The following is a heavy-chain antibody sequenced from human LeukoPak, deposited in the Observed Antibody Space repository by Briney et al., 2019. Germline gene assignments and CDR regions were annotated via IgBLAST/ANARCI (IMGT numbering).Heavy chain of an antibody. CDR3: AREHTMAGTTFFYYYGMDV. Sequence: PGGSLRLSCAASGFILSSYWMSWVRQAPGKGLEWVANIKQDGSERYYVDSVKGRFTISRDNAKNSLYLPMDSLRAEETAVYSCAREHTMAGTTFFYYYGMDVWGQGTTVTVSS. V-gene: IGHV3-7*04. J-gene: IGHJ6*02. CDR2: IKQDGSER. CDR1: GFILSSYW. D-gene: IGHD2/OR15-2a*01.